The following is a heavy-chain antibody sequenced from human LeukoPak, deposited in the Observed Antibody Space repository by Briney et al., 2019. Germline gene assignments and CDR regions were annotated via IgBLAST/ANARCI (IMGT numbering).Heavy chain of an antibody. CDR2: IYHSGST. J-gene: IGHJ4*02. Sequence: SETLSLTCTVSGGSISSGGYYWSWIRQPPGKGLEWIGYIYHSGSTYYNPSLKSRVTISVDRSKNQFSLKLSSVTAADTAVYYCARTRYWSGYLYYFDYWGQGTLVTVSS. V-gene: IGHV4-30-2*01. CDR3: ARTRYWSGYLYYFDY. CDR1: GGSISSGGYY. D-gene: IGHD3-3*01.